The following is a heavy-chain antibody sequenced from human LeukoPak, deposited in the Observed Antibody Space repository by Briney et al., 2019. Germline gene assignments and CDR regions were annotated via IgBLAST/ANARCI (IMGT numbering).Heavy chain of an antibody. J-gene: IGHJ4*02. Sequence: PGGSLRLSCAASGFAVSSNYMSWVRQAPGKGLEWVSVIYSGDKTYYSDSVKGRFTISRDNSKNTLYLQMNSLRAEDTAVYYCARDLGRGYCSSTSCYPGVDYWGQGTLVTVSS. CDR1: GFAVSSNY. CDR2: IYSGDKT. D-gene: IGHD2-2*01. V-gene: IGHV3-53*01. CDR3: ARDLGRGYCSSTSCYPGVDY.